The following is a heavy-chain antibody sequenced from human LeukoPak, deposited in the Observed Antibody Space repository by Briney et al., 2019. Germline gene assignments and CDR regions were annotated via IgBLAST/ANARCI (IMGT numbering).Heavy chain of an antibody. Sequence: QPGGSLRLSCAASGFTFSSYAMSWVRQAPGKGLEWVSAISGSGGSTYYADSVKGRFTISRDNPKNTLYLQMNSLRAEDTAVYYCAKDLGGSCGGNWFDPWGQGTLVTVSS. V-gene: IGHV3-23*01. D-gene: IGHD2-15*01. CDR1: GFTFSSYA. J-gene: IGHJ5*02. CDR2: ISGSGGST. CDR3: AKDLGGSCGGNWFDP.